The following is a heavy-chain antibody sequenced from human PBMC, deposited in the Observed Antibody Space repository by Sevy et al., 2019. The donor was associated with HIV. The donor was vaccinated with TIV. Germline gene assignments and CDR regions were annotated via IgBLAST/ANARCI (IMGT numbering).Heavy chain of an antibody. V-gene: IGHV1-24*01. CDR1: GYTLTELS. J-gene: IGHJ4*02. CDR3: ATLTYYYDSSGYYPGDY. D-gene: IGHD3-22*01. CDR2: FDPEDGET. Sequence: ASVKVSCRVSGYTLTELSMHWVRQAPGKGLEWMGGFDPEDGETIYAQKFQGRVTMTEDTSTDTAYMELSSLRSEDTAVYYCATLTYYYDSSGYYPGDYWGQGTLVTVSS.